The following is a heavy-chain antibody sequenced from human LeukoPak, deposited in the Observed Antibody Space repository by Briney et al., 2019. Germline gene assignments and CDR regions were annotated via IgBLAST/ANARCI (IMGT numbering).Heavy chain of an antibody. V-gene: IGHV3-23*01. CDR1: GFTFSTYA. Sequence: GGSPRLSCAASGFTFSTYAMSWVRQAPGKGLEWVSTISGSGGSTSYADSVMGRFTISRDNSKNTLYLQMNTLRAEDTAIYYCAKGSIAVTAYYFDFWGQGTLVTVSS. CDR2: ISGSGGST. J-gene: IGHJ4*02. D-gene: IGHD6-19*01. CDR3: AKGSIAVTAYYFDF.